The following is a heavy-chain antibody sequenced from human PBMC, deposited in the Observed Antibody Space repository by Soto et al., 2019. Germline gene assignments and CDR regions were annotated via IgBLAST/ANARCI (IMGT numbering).Heavy chain of an antibody. CDR1: GFTFSNYS. CDR3: TTDSYSTMIVVRFDY. D-gene: IGHD3-22*01. CDR2: ISSSSSTI. J-gene: IGHJ4*01. V-gene: IGHV3-48*01. Sequence: GGFLRLSCAVSGFTFSNYSMNWVRQAPGKGLEWVSYISSSSSTIYYADSVKGRFTISRDNAKNSLYLQMNSLKTEDTGIYYCTTDSYSTMIVVRFDYWGHGTLVTVSS.